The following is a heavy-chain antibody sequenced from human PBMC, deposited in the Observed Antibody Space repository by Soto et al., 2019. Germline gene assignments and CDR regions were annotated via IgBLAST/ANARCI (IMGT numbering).Heavy chain of an antibody. V-gene: IGHV3-23*01. J-gene: IGHJ4*02. D-gene: IGHD3-10*01. CDR3: AKGRGGSGSLTPRVDV. CDR1: GFTFNNYA. CDR2: IIGGGDTT. Sequence: EVQLLESGGGLVQPGGSLRLSCAASGFTFNNYAMTWVRQSPGKGLEWVSAIIGGGDTTSYADSVKGRFTVSRDGSKNTLDLQMSSLRAEDTALYYCAKGRGGSGSLTPRVDVWGQGTLGTVSS.